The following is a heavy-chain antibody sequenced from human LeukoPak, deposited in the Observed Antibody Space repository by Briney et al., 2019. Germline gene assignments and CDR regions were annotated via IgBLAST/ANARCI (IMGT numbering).Heavy chain of an antibody. V-gene: IGHV3-11*01. CDR1: GFIFSDYY. D-gene: IGHD1-26*01. Sequence: GGSLRLSCAASGFIFSDYYMSWIRQAPGKGLEWVSYISSSGLTIHYADSVRGRFTISRDNAKNSLYLQMNSLRAEDTAVYFCARHNSGSYWGYFDYWGQGILVTVSS. J-gene: IGHJ4*02. CDR3: ARHNSGSYWGYFDY. CDR2: ISSSGLTI.